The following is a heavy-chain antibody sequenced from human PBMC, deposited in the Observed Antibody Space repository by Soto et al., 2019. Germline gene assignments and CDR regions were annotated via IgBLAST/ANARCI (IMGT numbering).Heavy chain of an antibody. J-gene: IGHJ6*02. Sequence: EASVKVSCKASGYTFTSYGISWVRQAPGQGLEWMGWISAYNGNTNYAQKLQGRVTMTTDTSTSTAYMELNSLRAEDTAVYYCAKETLLLWSPMDVWAQGTTVTVSS. CDR3: AKETLLLWSPMDV. V-gene: IGHV1-18*01. D-gene: IGHD3-10*01. CDR1: GYTFTSYG. CDR2: ISAYNGNT.